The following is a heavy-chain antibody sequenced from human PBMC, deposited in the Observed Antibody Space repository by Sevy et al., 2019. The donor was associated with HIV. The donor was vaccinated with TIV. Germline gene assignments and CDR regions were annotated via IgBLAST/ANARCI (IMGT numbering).Heavy chain of an antibody. J-gene: IGHJ4*02. CDR3: ARDMTCGGDCYYFDH. D-gene: IGHD2-21*02. CDR1: GDTFRKYV. V-gene: IGHV1-69*13. CDR2: IIPVYGTT. Sequence: ASVKVSCKASGDTFRKYVISWVRQAPGQGLEWMGGIIPVYGTTNYAQKFQARVTFTADASTSTVYMELSRLRSEDTAVYYCARDMTCGGDCYYFDHWGQGTLVTVSS.